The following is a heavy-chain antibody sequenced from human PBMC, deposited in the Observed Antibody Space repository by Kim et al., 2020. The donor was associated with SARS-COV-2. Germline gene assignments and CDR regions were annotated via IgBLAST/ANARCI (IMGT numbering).Heavy chain of an antibody. D-gene: IGHD3-22*01. CDR2: T. J-gene: IGHJ4*02. V-gene: IGHV3-49*01. Sequence: TENGASVKGSFTISRDGSKSIAYLQMNSLKTEDTAVYYCTRHYDSSGYQVWGQGTLVTVSS. CDR3: TRHYDSSGYQV.